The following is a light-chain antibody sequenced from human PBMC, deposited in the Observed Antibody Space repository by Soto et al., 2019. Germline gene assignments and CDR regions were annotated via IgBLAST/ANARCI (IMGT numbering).Light chain of an antibody. J-gene: IGLJ2*01. Sequence: QSALTQPASVSGSPGQSITISCTGTSSDVGGYNYVSWYQQHPGKAPKFIIYDVSNRPSGVSNRFSGSKSGNTASLTISGLQAEDEADYYCSSFTSSSPLVFGGGTKLTVL. CDR3: SSFTSSSPLV. V-gene: IGLV2-14*01. CDR2: DVS. CDR1: SSDVGGYNY.